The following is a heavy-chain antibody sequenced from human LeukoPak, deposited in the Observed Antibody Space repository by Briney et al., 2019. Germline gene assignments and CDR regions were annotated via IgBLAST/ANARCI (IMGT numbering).Heavy chain of an antibody. V-gene: IGHV1-8*03. CDR3: ATYSYSGYDREYFQH. CDR2: MNPNSGNT. CDR1: GYTFTSYD. J-gene: IGHJ1*01. Sequence: GASVKVSCKASGYTFTSYDINWVRQATGQGLEWMGWMNPNSGNTGYAQKFQGRVTITRNTSISTAYMELSSLRSEDTAVYYCATYSYSGYDREYFQHWGQGTLVTVSS. D-gene: IGHD5-12*01.